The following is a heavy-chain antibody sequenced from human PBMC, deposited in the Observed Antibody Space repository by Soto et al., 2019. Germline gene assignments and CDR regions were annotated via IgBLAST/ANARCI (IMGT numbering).Heavy chain of an antibody. CDR3: AKGGYCSGGSCYHNWYFDL. CDR2: ISGSGGST. CDR1: GFTFSSYA. D-gene: IGHD2-15*01. Sequence: EVQLLESGGGLVQPGGSLRLSCAASGFTFSSYAMSWVRQAPGKGLEWVSAISGSGGSTYYADSVKGRFTISRDNSKNTLYLQINSLRAEDTAVYYCAKGGYCSGGSCYHNWYFDLWGRGTLVTVSS. V-gene: IGHV3-23*01. J-gene: IGHJ2*01.